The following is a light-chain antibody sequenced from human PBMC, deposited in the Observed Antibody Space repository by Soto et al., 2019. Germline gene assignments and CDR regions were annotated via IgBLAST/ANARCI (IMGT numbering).Light chain of an antibody. J-gene: IGKJ4*01. Sequence: DIVMTQSPDSLAVSLGERATINCKSSQSVLYNSDNKNYLAWYQQKPGQPPKLLIYWASTRESGVPDRLSGSGSGTDFTLTISSLRAEDVAVYYCQQYYSTPLTFGGGTKVEIK. V-gene: IGKV4-1*01. CDR1: QSVLYNSDNKNY. CDR3: QQYYSTPLT. CDR2: WAS.